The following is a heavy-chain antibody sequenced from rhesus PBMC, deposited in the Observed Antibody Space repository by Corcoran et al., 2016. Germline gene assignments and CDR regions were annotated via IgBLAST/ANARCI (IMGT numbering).Heavy chain of an antibody. Sequence: QVQLQESGPGLVKPSETLSLTCAVSGGSISSSNWWSCIRPPPGRGLEWIGGIYSNTENTKYNPSLNNRVTISKDTSKNQFSLRLSSVTAADTAVYYCARGTMAADYWGQGVLVTVSS. CDR2: IYSNTENT. CDR1: GGSISSSNW. J-gene: IGHJ4*01. D-gene: IGHD4-29*01. V-gene: IGHV4S12*01. CDR3: ARGTMAADY.